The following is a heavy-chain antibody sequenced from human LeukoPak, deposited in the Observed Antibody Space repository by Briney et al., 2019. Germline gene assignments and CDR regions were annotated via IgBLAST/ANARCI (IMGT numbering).Heavy chain of an antibody. Sequence: GGSLRLSCAASGFTVSSNYMSWVRQAPGKGLEWVSVIYSGGSTYYADSVKGRFTISRDNSKNTLYLQMNSLRAEDTAVYYCATAYGSGSYYPYYFDYWGQGTLVTVSS. D-gene: IGHD3-10*01. V-gene: IGHV3-66*01. CDR3: ATAYGSGSYYPYYFDY. CDR1: GFTVSSNY. J-gene: IGHJ4*02. CDR2: IYSGGST.